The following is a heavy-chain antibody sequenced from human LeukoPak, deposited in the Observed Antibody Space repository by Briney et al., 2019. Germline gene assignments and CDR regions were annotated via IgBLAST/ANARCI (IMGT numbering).Heavy chain of an antibody. CDR3: AREAAAPHDY. Sequence: PGGSLRLSCAASGFTFSSYSMNWVRQAPGKGLEWVSSISGSSSYIYYADSVKGRFTISRDNAKNSLYLQMNSLRAEDTAVYYCAREAAAPHDYWGQGTLVTVSS. CDR2: ISGSSSYI. CDR1: GFTFSSYS. J-gene: IGHJ4*02. V-gene: IGHV3-21*01. D-gene: IGHD6-13*01.